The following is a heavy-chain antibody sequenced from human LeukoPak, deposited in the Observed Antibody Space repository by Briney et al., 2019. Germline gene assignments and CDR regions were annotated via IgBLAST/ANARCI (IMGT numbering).Heavy chain of an antibody. CDR1: GFTFSSYA. D-gene: IGHD2-2*02. V-gene: IGHV3-23*01. CDR3: AKDRRDCSSTSCYTLLGAFDI. J-gene: IGHJ3*02. Sequence: GGSLRLSCAASGFTFSSYAMSWVRQAPGKGLEWVSAISDSGGSTYYADSVKGRFTISRDNSKNTLYLQMNSLRAEDTAVYYCAKDRRDCSSTSCYTLLGAFDIWGQGTMVTVSS. CDR2: ISDSGGST.